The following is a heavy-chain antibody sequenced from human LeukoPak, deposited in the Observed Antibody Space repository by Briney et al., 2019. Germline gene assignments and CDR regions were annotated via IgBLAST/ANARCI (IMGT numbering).Heavy chain of an antibody. V-gene: IGHV3-23*01. CDR3: AKETIIAAAAT. J-gene: IGHJ4*02. CDR1: GLTFSSYA. Sequence: GGSLRLSCAASGLTFSSYAMSWVRQAPGKGLEWVSAISGSGGSGGSTYYADSVKGRFTISRDNSKNTLYLQMNSLRAEDTAVYYCAKETIIAAAATWGQGTLVTVSS. D-gene: IGHD6-13*01. CDR2: ISGSGGSGGST.